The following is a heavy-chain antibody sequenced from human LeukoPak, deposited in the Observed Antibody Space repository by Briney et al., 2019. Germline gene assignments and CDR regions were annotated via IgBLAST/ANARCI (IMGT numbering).Heavy chain of an antibody. J-gene: IGHJ4*02. Sequence: PGGSLRLSCAASGFTFSDYGMHWVRQAPGKGLDWVAVIWYEGNNKYYGDSVKGRFTISRDNSKNTLYLQMNSLRAEDTAVYYCARGNSVAGTDISYWGQGTLVTVSS. CDR3: ARGNSVAGTDISY. CDR1: GFTFSDYG. V-gene: IGHV3-33*01. D-gene: IGHD6-19*01. CDR2: IWYEGNNK.